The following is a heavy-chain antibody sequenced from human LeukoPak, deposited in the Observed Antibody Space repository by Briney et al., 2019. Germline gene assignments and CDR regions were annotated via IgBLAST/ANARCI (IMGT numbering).Heavy chain of an antibody. D-gene: IGHD1-14*01. CDR2: ISGDGGST. Sequence: GGSLRLSCAASGFTFDDYAMHWVRQAPGKGLEWVSLISGDGGSTYYGDSVEGRFTISRDDFENTLYLQMNSLKAEDTAMYFCAKSEAEGGAGDYIDVWGKGTTVTVSS. CDR3: AKSEAEGGAGDYIDV. CDR1: GFTFDDYA. J-gene: IGHJ6*03. V-gene: IGHV3-43*02.